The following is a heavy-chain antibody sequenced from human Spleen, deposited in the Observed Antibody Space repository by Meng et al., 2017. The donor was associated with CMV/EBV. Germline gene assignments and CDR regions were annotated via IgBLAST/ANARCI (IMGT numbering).Heavy chain of an antibody. D-gene: IGHD3-10*01. V-gene: IGHV4-34*01. Sequence: QQWRLDAGLLEPSGTLSLTCAVYGGSFSGYYGSWIRQPPGKGLEWIGEINHSGSTNYNPSLKSRVTISVDTSKNQFSLKLSSVTAADTAVYYCARGAGITRGGHLSYWGQGTLVTVSS. J-gene: IGHJ4*02. CDR1: GGSFSGYY. CDR2: INHSGST. CDR3: ARGAGITRGGHLSY.